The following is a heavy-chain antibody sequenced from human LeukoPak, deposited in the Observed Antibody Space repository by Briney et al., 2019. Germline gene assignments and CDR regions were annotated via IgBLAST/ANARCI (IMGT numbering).Heavy chain of an antibody. J-gene: IGHJ4*02. CDR3: ARDAMVRGVIGDY. CDR2: ISSSSSYI. CDR1: GFTFSSYS. D-gene: IGHD3-10*01. Sequence: GGSLRLSCAASGFTFSSYSMNWVRQAPGKGLEWVSSISSSSSYIYYADSVKGRFTTSRDNAKNSLYLQMNSLRAEDTAVYYCARDAMVRGVIGDYWGQGTLVTVSS. V-gene: IGHV3-21*01.